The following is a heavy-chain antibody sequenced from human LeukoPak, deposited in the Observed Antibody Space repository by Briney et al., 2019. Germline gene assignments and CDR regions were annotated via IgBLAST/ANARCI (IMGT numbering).Heavy chain of an antibody. Sequence: GGSLRLSCAASGFTLSSSWMHWVRQVPGEGLVWVARMNEDGRRTDVAGSVRGRFTTSRDIAKNTLFLQMNSLRVEDTAVYHCVRDFGGEDDFWGQGTLVAVSS. CDR3: VRDFGGEDDF. J-gene: IGHJ4*02. CDR2: MNEDGRRT. V-gene: IGHV3-74*01. CDR1: GFTLSSSW. D-gene: IGHD2-15*01.